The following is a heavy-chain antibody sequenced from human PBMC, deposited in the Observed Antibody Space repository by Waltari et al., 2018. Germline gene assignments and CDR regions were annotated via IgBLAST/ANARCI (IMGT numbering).Heavy chain of an antibody. CDR3: ARDQEDSSGWYGIPYYYYMDV. Sequence: QVQLQESGPGLVKPSETLSLTCTVSGGSISSYYWSWIRQPAGKGLGWVGRIYTSGCTSDNPSRKSRVTMSVYTSKNQFSLKLSYVTAADTAVYYCARDQEDSSGWYGIPYYYYMDVWGKGTTVTVSS. CDR1: GGSISSYY. D-gene: IGHD6-19*01. CDR2: IYTSGCT. V-gene: IGHV4-4*07. J-gene: IGHJ6*03.